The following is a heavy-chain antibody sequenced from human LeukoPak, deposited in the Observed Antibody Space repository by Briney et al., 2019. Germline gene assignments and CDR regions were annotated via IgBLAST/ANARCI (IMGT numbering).Heavy chain of an antibody. Sequence: SETLSLTCTVSGGSISSYYWSWIRQPPGKGLEWIGYIYYSGSTNYNPSLKSRVIISVDTSKNQFSLKLSSVTAADTAVYYCARLSSGSSSWYDIDYWGQGTLVIVSS. D-gene: IGHD6-13*01. CDR3: ARLSSGSSSWYDIDY. CDR2: IYYSGST. J-gene: IGHJ4*02. V-gene: IGHV4-59*08. CDR1: GGSISSYY.